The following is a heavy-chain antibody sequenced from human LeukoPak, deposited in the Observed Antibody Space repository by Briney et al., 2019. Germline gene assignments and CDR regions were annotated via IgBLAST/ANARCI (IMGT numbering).Heavy chain of an antibody. J-gene: IGHJ4*02. Sequence: PSETLSLTCTVSGGSISSYYWSWIRQPAGKGLEWIGRISASGSTNYNPSLKSRVTISIDTSKNQFSLKLNSVTAADTAVFYCMRVMGGPKTFDYWGQGTLVTVSS. CDR1: GGSISSYY. V-gene: IGHV4-4*07. D-gene: IGHD3-16*01. CDR2: ISASGST. CDR3: MRVMGGPKTFDY.